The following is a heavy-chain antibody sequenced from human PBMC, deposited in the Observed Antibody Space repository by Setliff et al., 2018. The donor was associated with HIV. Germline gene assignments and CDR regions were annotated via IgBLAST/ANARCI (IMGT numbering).Heavy chain of an antibody. Sequence: PSETLSLTCTISGGSISLHYWSWIRQPPGKGLEWIGTIYYSGSTNYNPSLKSRVTISVDTSKNQFSLKLSSVTAADTAVYYCARVSGYYDSSGYNCDAFDIWGQGTMVTVSS. CDR2: IYYSGST. CDR1: GGSISLHY. D-gene: IGHD3-22*01. V-gene: IGHV4-59*11. J-gene: IGHJ3*02. CDR3: ARVSGYYDSSGYNCDAFDI.